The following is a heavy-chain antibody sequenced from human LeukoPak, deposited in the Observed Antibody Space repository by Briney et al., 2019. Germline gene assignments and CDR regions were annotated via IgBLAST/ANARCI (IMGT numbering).Heavy chain of an antibody. J-gene: IGHJ4*02. V-gene: IGHV3-7*01. CDR2: IKNDGTVK. CDR3: AKDSYSKGDY. CDR1: GFTFSYHW. Sequence: AGGSLRLSCAASGFTFSYHWMTWVRQARGKGLEWVANIKNDGTVKNYVDSVKGRFTISRDNAKNSLYLQMNSLRAEDTGGYYCAKDSYSKGDYWGQGVLVTVSS. D-gene: IGHD5-18*01.